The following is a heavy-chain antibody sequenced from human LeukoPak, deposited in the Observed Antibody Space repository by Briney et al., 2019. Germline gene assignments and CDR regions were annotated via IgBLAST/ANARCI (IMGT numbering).Heavy chain of an antibody. V-gene: IGHV1-18*01. J-gene: IGHJ5*02. Sequence: GASVKVSCKASGYTFTSYAMNWVRQAPGQGLEWMGWISAYNGNTNYAQKLQGRVTMTTDTSTSTAYMELRSLRSDDTAVYYCARDLPYSSGWYGQLGFDPWGQGTLVTVSP. CDR2: ISAYNGNT. CDR1: GYTFTSYA. CDR3: ARDLPYSSGWYGQLGFDP. D-gene: IGHD6-19*01.